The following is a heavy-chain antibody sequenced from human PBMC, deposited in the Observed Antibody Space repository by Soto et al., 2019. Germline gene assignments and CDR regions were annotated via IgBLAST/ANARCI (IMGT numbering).Heavy chain of an antibody. CDR1: GYSFTSYW. CDR3: ARQRGYDFWSGYLDV. Sequence: GESLKISCQGSGYSFTSYWIGWVRQMPGKGLEWMGIIYPGDSDTRYSPSFQGQVTISADKSISTAYLQWSSLKASDTAMYYCARQRGYDFWSGYLDVWGQGTTVTVSS. V-gene: IGHV5-51*01. CDR2: IYPGDSDT. D-gene: IGHD3-3*01. J-gene: IGHJ6*02.